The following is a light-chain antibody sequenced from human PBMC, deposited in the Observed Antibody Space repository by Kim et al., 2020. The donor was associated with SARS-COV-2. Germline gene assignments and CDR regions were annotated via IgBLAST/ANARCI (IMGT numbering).Light chain of an antibody. Sequence: SIPISCTGTSSDVGGYNYVSWYQHHPGKAPKLMIYDVSTRPSGVSNRFSGSKSGNTASLTISGLQAEDEADYYCSSYTSSSTLGVFGTGTKVTVL. V-gene: IGLV2-14*03. CDR1: SSDVGGYNY. J-gene: IGLJ1*01. CDR3: SSYTSSSTLGV. CDR2: DVS.